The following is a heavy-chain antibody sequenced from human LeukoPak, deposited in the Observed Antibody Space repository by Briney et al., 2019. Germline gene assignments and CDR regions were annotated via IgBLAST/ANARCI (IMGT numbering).Heavy chain of an antibody. V-gene: IGHV4-39*07. CDR3: ARHCSRSWDWFDP. J-gene: IGHJ5*02. CDR2: IYHSGST. CDR1: GGSISSSSYY. D-gene: IGHD6-13*01. Sequence: PSETLSLTCTVSGGSISSSSYYWGWIRQPPGKVLEWIGYIYHSGSTYYNPSLNSRVTMSLDRSKNQFSLKLSSVTAADTAVYYCARHCSRSWDWFDPWGQGTLVIVSP.